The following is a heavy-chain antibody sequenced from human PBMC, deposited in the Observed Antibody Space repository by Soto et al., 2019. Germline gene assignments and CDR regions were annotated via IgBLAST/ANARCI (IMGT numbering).Heavy chain of an antibody. J-gene: IGHJ4*02. V-gene: IGHV6-1*01. CDR3: AGGPSLTGSFFDS. CDR2: TYYTSRWYY. Sequence: PSQTLSLSCSISGDSVSTQSSAWNWIRQSPSRGLEWLGRTYYTSRWYYDYELSVKSRITISPDTSKNQFSLQLNSVTPEDTAVYFCAGGPSLTGSFFDSWGQGTLVTVSS. D-gene: IGHD3-9*01. CDR1: GDSVSTQSSA.